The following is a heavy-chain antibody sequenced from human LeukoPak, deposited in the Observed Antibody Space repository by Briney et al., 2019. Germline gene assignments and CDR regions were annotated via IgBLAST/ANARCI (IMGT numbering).Heavy chain of an antibody. CDR1: GFTFSNYG. D-gene: IGHD1-7*01. J-gene: IGHJ5*02. V-gene: IGHV3-33*01. CDR3: ARELPPVVNYRFDH. CDR2: IWYDGSNK. Sequence: GGSLRLSCAASGFTFSNYGMHWVRQAPGKGLELVAVIWYDGSNKYCADSVKGRFTISRDNSKNTLYLQINSLRAEGTAMYYCARELPPVVNYRFDHWGQGTLVTVSS.